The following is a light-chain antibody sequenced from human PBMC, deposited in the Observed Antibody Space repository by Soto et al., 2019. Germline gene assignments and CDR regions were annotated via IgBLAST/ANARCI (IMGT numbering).Light chain of an antibody. J-gene: IGKJ1*01. Sequence: DIQMAQSPSSLSASVGDRVTITCRASQSITNYLNWYQQKPGKAPKLLIYAASSLQSGVPSRFSGSGSGTDFTLTISSLQPDDFATYYCQQYNSYSRTFGQGTKVDIK. CDR2: AAS. CDR3: QQYNSYSRT. CDR1: QSITNY. V-gene: IGKV1-39*01.